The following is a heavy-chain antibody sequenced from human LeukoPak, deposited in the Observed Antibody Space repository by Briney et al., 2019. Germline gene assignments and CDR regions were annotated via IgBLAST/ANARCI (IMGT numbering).Heavy chain of an antibody. Sequence: GGSLRLSCAASGFTFSSYWMHWVRQAPGKGLVWVSRINSDGSSTYYADSVKGRFTISRDNSKNTLYLQMNSLRAEDTAVYYCAKDIGGSYYYFDYWGQGTLVTVSS. CDR3: AKDIGGSYYYFDY. D-gene: IGHD1-26*01. CDR2: INSDGSST. J-gene: IGHJ4*02. V-gene: IGHV3-74*01. CDR1: GFTFSSYW.